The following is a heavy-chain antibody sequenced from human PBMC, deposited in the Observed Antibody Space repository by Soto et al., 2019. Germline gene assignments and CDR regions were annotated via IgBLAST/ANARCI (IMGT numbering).Heavy chain of an antibody. D-gene: IGHD2-8*01. V-gene: IGHV4-31*01. CDR3: ARDPEW. Sequence: QVQLQESGPGLVKPSETLSLTCTVSGGSISSGGYYWSWIRQHPGKGLEWIGYIYNSGSTYYNAXLXSXVTISADTSTNQFSLQMNSVTAAETAVYHCARDPEWWGQGTMVTVSS. J-gene: IGHJ3*01. CDR2: IYNSGST. CDR1: GGSISSGGYY.